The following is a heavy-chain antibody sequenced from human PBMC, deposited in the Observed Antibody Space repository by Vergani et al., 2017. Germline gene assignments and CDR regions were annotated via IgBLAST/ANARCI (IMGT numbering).Heavy chain of an antibody. V-gene: IGHV4-59*01. D-gene: IGHD3-3*01. CDR2: IYYIGST. J-gene: IGHJ2*01. CDR1: GGSISSYY. Sequence: QVQLQESGPGLVKPSETLSLTCTVSGGSISSYYWSWIRQPPGKGLEWIWYIYYIGSTNYNPSLKRRVTISVDTSKNQFSLKLSSVTAADTAVYYCARGDDFWSGSNWYFDLWGRGTLVTVSS. CDR3: ARGDDFWSGSNWYFDL.